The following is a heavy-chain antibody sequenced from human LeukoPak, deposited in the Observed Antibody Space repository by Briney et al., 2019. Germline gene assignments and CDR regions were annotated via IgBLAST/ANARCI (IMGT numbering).Heavy chain of an antibody. Sequence: ASVKVSCKVSGYTLTELSMHWVRQAPGQGLEWMGIINPSGGSTSYAQKFQGRVTMTRDTSTSTVYMELSSLRSEDTAVYYCARAYGSGSYCPWGQGTLVTVSS. CDR1: GYTLTELS. J-gene: IGHJ5*02. CDR3: ARAYGSGSYCP. D-gene: IGHD3-10*01. V-gene: IGHV1-46*01. CDR2: INPSGGST.